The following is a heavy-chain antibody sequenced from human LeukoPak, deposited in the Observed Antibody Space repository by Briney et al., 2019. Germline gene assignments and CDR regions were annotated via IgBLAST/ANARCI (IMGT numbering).Heavy chain of an antibody. CDR1: GLTFSSYW. Sequence: GGSLRLSCAASGLTFSSYWMNWVRQAPGKGLEWVANIKQDGSERYSVDSLKGRFTISRDNAKNSLYLRMNSLRADDTAVYYCCAGSGSYIYWGQGTLVSVSS. CDR2: IKQDGSER. J-gene: IGHJ4*02. CDR3: CAGSGSYIY. D-gene: IGHD3-10*01. V-gene: IGHV3-7*02.